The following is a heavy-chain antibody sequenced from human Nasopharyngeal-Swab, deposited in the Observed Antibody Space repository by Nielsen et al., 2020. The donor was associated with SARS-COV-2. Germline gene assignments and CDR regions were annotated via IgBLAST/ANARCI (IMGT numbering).Heavy chain of an antibody. CDR3: ARDGLRYSSGWHRVDV. J-gene: IGHJ6*02. CDR2: IWYDGSNK. Sequence: GESLKISCAASGFTFSRYGMHWGRQAPGKGLEWVAVIWYDGSNKYYADSVKGRFTISRDNSKNTLYLQMNSLRAEDTAVYYCARDGLRYSSGWHRVDVWGQGTTVTVSS. CDR1: GFTFSRYG. D-gene: IGHD6-19*01. V-gene: IGHV3-33*01.